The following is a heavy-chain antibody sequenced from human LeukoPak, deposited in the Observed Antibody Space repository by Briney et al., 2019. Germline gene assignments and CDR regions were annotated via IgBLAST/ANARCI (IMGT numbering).Heavy chain of an antibody. CDR1: GFTFSSYA. Sequence: GGPLRLSCAASGFTFSSYAMSWVRQAPGKGLEWVSAISGSGGSTYYADSVKGRFTISRDNSKNTLCLQMNSLRAEDTAVYYCAKDHRYYYDSSGYYFGDYWGQGTLVTVSS. J-gene: IGHJ4*02. V-gene: IGHV3-23*01. D-gene: IGHD3-22*01. CDR2: ISGSGGST. CDR3: AKDHRYYYDSSGYYFGDY.